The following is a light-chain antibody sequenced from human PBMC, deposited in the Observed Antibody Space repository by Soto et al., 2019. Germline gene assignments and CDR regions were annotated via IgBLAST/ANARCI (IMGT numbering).Light chain of an antibody. CDR1: QTIDSW. V-gene: IGKV1-5*03. Sequence: DIQMTQSPSTLSASLGDRVTITCRASQTIDSWLAWYQQRQGKPPNLLIYKASTLASGVPSRFSGSGSGTEGTITISSLKTDDGATYYCQQYNSYPWTFGQGTKVDIK. CDR3: QQYNSYPWT. CDR2: KAS. J-gene: IGKJ1*01.